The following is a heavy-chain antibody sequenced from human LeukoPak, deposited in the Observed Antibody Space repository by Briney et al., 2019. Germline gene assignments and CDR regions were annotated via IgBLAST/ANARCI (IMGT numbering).Heavy chain of an antibody. CDR2: IWYDGSSK. CDR3: ARDPEPYYYDSSGYFSLNWFDP. J-gene: IGHJ5*02. V-gene: IGHV3-33*01. CDR1: GFTSSSYG. D-gene: IGHD3-22*01. Sequence: GGSLRLSCAASGFTSSSYGMHWVRQAPGKGLEWVAVIWYDGSSKYYADSVKGRFTISRDNSKNTLYLQMNSLRAEDTAVYYCARDPEPYYYDSSGYFSLNWFDPWGQGTLVTVSS.